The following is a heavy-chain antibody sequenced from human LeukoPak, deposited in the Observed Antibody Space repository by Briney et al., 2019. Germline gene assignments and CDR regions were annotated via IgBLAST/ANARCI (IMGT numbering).Heavy chain of an antibody. D-gene: IGHD3-16*01. Sequence: AGGSLRLSCAASGFTFSSYSMNWVRQAPGKGLEWVSSISSSSSYIYYADSVKGRFTISRDNAKNSLYLQMNSLRAEDTAVYYCARDRAVYASGFDYWGQGTLVTVSS. CDR2: ISSSSSYI. J-gene: IGHJ4*02. V-gene: IGHV3-21*01. CDR1: GFTFSSYS. CDR3: ARDRAVYASGFDY.